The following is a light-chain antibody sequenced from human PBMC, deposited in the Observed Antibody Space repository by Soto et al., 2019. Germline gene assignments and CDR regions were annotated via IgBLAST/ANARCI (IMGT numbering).Light chain of an antibody. J-gene: IGKJ1*01. CDR1: QSVSSSF. Sequence: EIVLTQSPGTLSLSPGERATLSCRASQSVSSSFLAWYQQKPGQAPRLLIYGASSRATGIPDWFSGSGSGTDFTLTISRLEHEDFAVYYCQQYGTSPRTFGQGTRVEI. CDR3: QQYGTSPRT. V-gene: IGKV3-20*01. CDR2: GAS.